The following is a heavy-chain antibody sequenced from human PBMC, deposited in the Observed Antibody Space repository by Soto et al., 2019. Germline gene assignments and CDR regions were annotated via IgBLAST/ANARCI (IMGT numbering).Heavy chain of an antibody. Sequence: EVQLLESGGGLVQPGGSLRLSCAASGFMFSSYAMNWVRQAPGKGLEWVSSISGGGGITHYADSVRGRFTISRDNSTDTLYLQMNSLRPEDTAVYYCARDSRDCTSVSCHTPGRVYGLDVWGQGTTVTVSS. D-gene: IGHD2-15*01. V-gene: IGHV3-23*01. CDR3: ARDSRDCTSVSCHTPGRVYGLDV. CDR2: ISGGGGIT. J-gene: IGHJ6*02. CDR1: GFMFSSYA.